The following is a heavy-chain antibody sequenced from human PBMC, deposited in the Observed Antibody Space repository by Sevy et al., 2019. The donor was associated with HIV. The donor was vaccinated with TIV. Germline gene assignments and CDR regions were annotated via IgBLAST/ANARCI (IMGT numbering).Heavy chain of an antibody. Sequence: ASVKVSCKASGYTFTSYDINWVRQATGQGLEWMGWMNPNSGNTGYAQKFQVRVTITRNTSISTAYMELSSLRSEDTAVYYCARTFTMVRDYYDYYMDVWGQGTTVTVSS. V-gene: IGHV1-8*03. D-gene: IGHD3-10*01. CDR1: GYTFTSYD. J-gene: IGHJ6*03. CDR3: ARTFTMVRDYYDYYMDV. CDR2: MNPNSGNT.